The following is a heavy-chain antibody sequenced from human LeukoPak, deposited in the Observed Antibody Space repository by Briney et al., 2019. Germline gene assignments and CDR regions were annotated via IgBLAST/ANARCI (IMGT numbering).Heavy chain of an antibody. CDR3: ARVVVSNYGNYYYYMDV. Sequence: SETLSLTCIVSGGSISSYYWSWIRQPAGKGLEWIGRIYTSGSTNYNPSLKSRVTMSVDTSKNQFSLKLSSVTAADTAVYYCARVVVSNYGNYYYYMDVWGKGTTVTVSS. J-gene: IGHJ6*03. CDR1: GGSISSYY. CDR2: IYTSGST. V-gene: IGHV4-4*07. D-gene: IGHD4-11*01.